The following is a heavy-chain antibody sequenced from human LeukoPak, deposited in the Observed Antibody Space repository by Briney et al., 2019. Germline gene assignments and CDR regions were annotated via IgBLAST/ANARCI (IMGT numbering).Heavy chain of an antibody. Sequence: SETLSLTCAVSGGSISGYYWSWIRQSPDKGLEWIGYIYYSGSTNYNPSRQSRVTISVDTSKNQFSLKITSVTAADTAVYYCAREGTGLVIITASFDYWGQGILVTVSS. CDR1: GGSISGYY. J-gene: IGHJ4*02. D-gene: IGHD3-9*01. V-gene: IGHV4-59*01. CDR3: AREGTGLVIITASFDY. CDR2: IYYSGST.